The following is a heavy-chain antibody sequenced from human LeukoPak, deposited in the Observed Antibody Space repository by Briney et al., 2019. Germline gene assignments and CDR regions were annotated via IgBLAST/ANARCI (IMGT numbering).Heavy chain of an antibody. D-gene: IGHD6-19*01. J-gene: IGHJ5*02. CDR3: ARDRLSSGWYGVNWFDP. Sequence: PGRSLRLSCAASGFTFSSYAMHWVRQAPGKGLEWVAVISYDGSNKYYADSVKGRFTISRDNSKNTLYLQMNSLRAEDTAVYYCARDRLSSGWYGVNWFDPWGQGTLVTVSS. CDR2: ISYDGSNK. V-gene: IGHV3-30-3*01. CDR1: GFTFSSYA.